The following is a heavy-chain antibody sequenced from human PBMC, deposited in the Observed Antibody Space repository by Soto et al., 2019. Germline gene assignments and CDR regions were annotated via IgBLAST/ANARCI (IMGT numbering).Heavy chain of an antibody. J-gene: IGHJ6*02. Sequence: GGSLRLSWAASGFTVSSNYMIWVRQAPGKGLEWVSVIYSGGSTYYADSVKGRFTISRDNSKNTLYLQMNSLRAEDTAVYYCARDRIPTGMDVWGQGTTVTVSS. V-gene: IGHV3-66*01. CDR3: ARDRIPTGMDV. CDR2: IYSGGST. CDR1: GFTVSSNY.